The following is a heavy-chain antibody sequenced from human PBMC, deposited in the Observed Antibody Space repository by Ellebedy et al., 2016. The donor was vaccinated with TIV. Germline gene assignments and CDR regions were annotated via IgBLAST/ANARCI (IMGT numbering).Heavy chain of an antibody. D-gene: IGHD4-11*01. CDR2: ISYDESEK. J-gene: IGHJ4*02. V-gene: IGHV3-30-3*01. CDR1: GFTFGSYD. CDR3: ARVFESDSVDY. Sequence: PGGSLRLSCAASGFTFGSYDMHWVRQAPGKGLDWVALISYDESEKWYADSVKGRFTISRDNSKNTLYLQMNSLRREDTALYYCARVFESDSVDYWGQGTLVTVSS.